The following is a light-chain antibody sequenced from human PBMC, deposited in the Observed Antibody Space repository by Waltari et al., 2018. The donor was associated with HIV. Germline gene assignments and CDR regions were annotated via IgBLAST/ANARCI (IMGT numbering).Light chain of an antibody. CDR3: SSYISSATPE. Sequence: ALTQPASVSGSPGQSISISCTGTSSDVGDYYVSWYQHHSAKAPKVIIYEVTNRPSGVSHRFSGSKSGNTASLTISGLLPEDEADYFCSSYISSATPEFGGGTRLTVL. J-gene: IGLJ3*02. CDR1: SSDVGDYY. V-gene: IGLV2-14*01. CDR2: EVT.